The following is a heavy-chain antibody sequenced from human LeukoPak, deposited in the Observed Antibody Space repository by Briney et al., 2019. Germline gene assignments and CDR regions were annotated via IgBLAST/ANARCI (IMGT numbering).Heavy chain of an antibody. CDR3: ATGYSSGFLFDI. CDR1: GYTFTGYY. CDR2: INPNSGGT. V-gene: IGHV1-2*02. Sequence: ASVKVSCKASGYTFTGYYMHWVRQAPGQGLEWMGWINPNSGGTNYAQKFQGRVTMTEDTSTDTAYMELSSLRSEDTAVYYCATGYSSGFLFDIWGQGTMVTVSS. D-gene: IGHD3-22*01. J-gene: IGHJ3*02.